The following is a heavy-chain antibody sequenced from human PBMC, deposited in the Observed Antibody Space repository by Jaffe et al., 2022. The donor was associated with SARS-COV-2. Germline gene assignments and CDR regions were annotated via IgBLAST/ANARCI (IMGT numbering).Heavy chain of an antibody. Sequence: QVQLQQWGAGLLKPSETLSLTCAVYGGSFSGYYWSWIRQPPGKGLEWIGEINHSGSTNYNPSLKSRVTISVDTSKNQFSLKLSSVTAADTAVYYCASLRRTFPYYYYYGMDVWGQGTTVTVSS. J-gene: IGHJ6*02. D-gene: IGHD2-2*01. V-gene: IGHV4-34*01. CDR2: INHSGST. CDR1: GGSFSGYY. CDR3: ASLRRTFPYYYYYGMDV.